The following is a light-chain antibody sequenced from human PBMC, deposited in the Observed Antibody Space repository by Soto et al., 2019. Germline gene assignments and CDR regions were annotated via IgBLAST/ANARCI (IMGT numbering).Light chain of an antibody. Sequence: DIQMTQSPSSLSAFVGDRVTITCRASQTISNYLNWYQQRPGKAPKLLIYLAPSLQSGVPSRFGGSGSGTDFTLTISSLQPEDSATYYCQQSYGPPITFGQGTRLEIK. CDR2: LAP. CDR3: QQSYGPPIT. V-gene: IGKV1-39*01. J-gene: IGKJ5*01. CDR1: QTISNY.